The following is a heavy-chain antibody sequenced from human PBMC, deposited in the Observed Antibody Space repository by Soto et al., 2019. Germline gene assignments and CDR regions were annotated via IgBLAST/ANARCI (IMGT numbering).Heavy chain of an antibody. Sequence: QVQLQESGPGLVKPSETLSLTCTVSGASISTYYWSWIRQPPGKGLEWIGYIYYRGSTNYNPSLKSRVTISGDTSKNQFALKLSSVTAADTAVYYCARSRGGYFDYWGQGTLVTVSS. D-gene: IGHD3-22*01. CDR1: GASISTYY. V-gene: IGHV4-59*01. CDR2: IYYRGST. CDR3: ARSRGGYFDY. J-gene: IGHJ4*02.